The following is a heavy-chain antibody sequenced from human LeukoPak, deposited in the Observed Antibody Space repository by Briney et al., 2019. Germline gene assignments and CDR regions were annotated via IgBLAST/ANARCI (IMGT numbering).Heavy chain of an antibody. V-gene: IGHV4-34*01. CDR1: GGSFSGYY. CDR3: ARGFLSAGYYYYMDV. Sequence: SETLSLTCAVYGGSFSGYYWSWIRQPPGKGLEWIGEINHSGSTNYNPSLKSRVTISVDTSKNQFSLKLSSVTAVDTAVYYCARGFLSAGYYYYMDVWGKGTTVTVSS. J-gene: IGHJ6*03. CDR2: INHSGST. D-gene: IGHD3-3*01.